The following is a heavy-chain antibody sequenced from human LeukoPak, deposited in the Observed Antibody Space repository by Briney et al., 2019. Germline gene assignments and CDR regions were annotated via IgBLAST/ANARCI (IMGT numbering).Heavy chain of an antibody. J-gene: IGHJ3*02. D-gene: IGHD3-22*01. CDR3: AAYYDSSGYYALDAFDI. Sequence: GGSLRLSCAASGFTFSSYAMSWVRQAPGKGLEWVSAISGSGGSTYYADSVKGRFTISRDNSKNTLYLQMNSLRAEDTAVYYCAAYYDSSGYYALDAFDIWGQGTIVTVSS. V-gene: IGHV3-23*01. CDR1: GFTFSSYA. CDR2: ISGSGGST.